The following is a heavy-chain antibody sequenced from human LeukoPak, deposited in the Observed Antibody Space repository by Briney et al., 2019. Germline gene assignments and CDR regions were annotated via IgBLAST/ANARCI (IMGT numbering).Heavy chain of an antibody. D-gene: IGHD6-19*01. CDR3: ARILPGGWFDY. V-gene: IGHV1-18*01. J-gene: IGHJ4*02. CDR2: ISAYNGNT. Sequence: ASVKVSCKASGYTFTSYGISWVRQAPGQGLEWMGWISAYNGNTNYAQKLQGRVTMTRDTSTSTVYMELSSLRSEDTAVYYCARILPGGWFDYWGQGTLVTVSS. CDR1: GYTFTSYG.